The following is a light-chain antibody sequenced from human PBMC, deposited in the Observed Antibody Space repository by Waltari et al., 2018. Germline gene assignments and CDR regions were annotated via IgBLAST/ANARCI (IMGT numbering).Light chain of an antibody. CDR2: GAS. V-gene: IGKV3-15*01. Sequence: IVMTQSPATLSVSPGERVTLACRPSQSVSGNLAWYQQKPGQAPRLLMYGASTRAAGVPTRFSGIGSGTEFTVTISSLQSEDFAVYYCQQYNDWPQTFGQGTKLETK. J-gene: IGKJ2*01. CDR1: QSVSGN. CDR3: QQYNDWPQT.